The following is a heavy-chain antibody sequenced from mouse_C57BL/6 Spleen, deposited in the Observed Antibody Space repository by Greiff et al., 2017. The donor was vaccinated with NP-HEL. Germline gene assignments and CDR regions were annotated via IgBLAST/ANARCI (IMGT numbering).Heavy chain of an antibody. CDR2: ISSGSSTI. V-gene: IGHV5-17*01. CDR1: GFTFSDYG. D-gene: IGHD2-1*01. J-gene: IGHJ1*03. CDR3: ASVYYGNSYWYFDV. Sequence: EVQLVESGGGLVKPGGSLKLSCAASGFTFSDYGMHWVRQAPEKGLEWVAYISSGSSTIYYADTVKGRFTISRDNAKNTLFLQMTSLRSEDTAMYYCASVYYGNSYWYFDVWGTGTTVTVSS.